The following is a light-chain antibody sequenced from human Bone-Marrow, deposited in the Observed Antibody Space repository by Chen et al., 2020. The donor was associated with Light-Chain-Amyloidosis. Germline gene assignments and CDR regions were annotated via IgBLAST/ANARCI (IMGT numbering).Light chain of an antibody. CDR3: QSADSSGTYEVI. Sequence: SYELTQPPSVSVSPGQTARITCSGDDLPTKYAYWYQQKPGQAPVLVIHRDNERPSGISERFSGDSSGTTATLTISGVQAEDEADYHCQSADSSGTYEVIFGGGTKLTVL. CDR1: DLPTKY. J-gene: IGLJ2*01. V-gene: IGLV3-25*03. CDR2: RDN.